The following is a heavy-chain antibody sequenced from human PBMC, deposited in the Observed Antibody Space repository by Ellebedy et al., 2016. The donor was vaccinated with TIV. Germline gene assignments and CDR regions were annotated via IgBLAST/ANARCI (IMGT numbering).Heavy chain of an antibody. CDR1: GGSISSYY. Sequence: MPSETLSLTCTVSGGSISSYYWSWIRQPAGKGLEWIGRIYTSGSTNYNPSLKSRVTMSVDTSKNQFSLKLSSVTAADTAVYYCAREYSSSWYSWFDPWGQGTLVTVSS. CDR3: AREYSSSWYSWFDP. D-gene: IGHD6-13*01. CDR2: IYTSGST. V-gene: IGHV4-4*07. J-gene: IGHJ5*02.